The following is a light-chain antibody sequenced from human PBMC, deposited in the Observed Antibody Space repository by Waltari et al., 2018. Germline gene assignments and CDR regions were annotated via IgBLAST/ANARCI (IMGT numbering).Light chain of an antibody. Sequence: DIQMTQSPSTLSAFVGDRVSITCRASQSINNWLAWYQLKPGKAPKLLIYTASTLEIGVPSRFSGTGSGTEFTLTITNLQPDDFATYYCQQYETFTFGQGTRLEIK. V-gene: IGKV1-5*03. J-gene: IGKJ5*01. CDR1: QSINNW. CDR3: QQYETFT. CDR2: TAS.